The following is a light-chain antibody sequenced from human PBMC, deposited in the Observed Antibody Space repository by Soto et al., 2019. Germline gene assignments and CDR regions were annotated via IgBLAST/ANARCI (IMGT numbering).Light chain of an antibody. Sequence: QSALTQRASFSGSPGQSITISCSGTSSNIGGYNVVSWYQQHPGKAPKVIVHEGIKRPSGVSDRFSGSTSGSTASLTISGLPAEDEAEYYCCSYVGPTPYVFGSGNKVTVL. CDR3: CSYVGPTPYV. CDR2: EGI. CDR1: SSNIGGYNV. J-gene: IGLJ1*01. V-gene: IGLV2-23*01.